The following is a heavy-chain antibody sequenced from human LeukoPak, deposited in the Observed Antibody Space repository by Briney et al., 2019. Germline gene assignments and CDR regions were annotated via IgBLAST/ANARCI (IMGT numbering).Heavy chain of an antibody. CDR2: VSYDGSNK. V-gene: IGHV3-30*18. CDR3: AKDSRVGGSRIDY. J-gene: IGHJ4*02. D-gene: IGHD4-23*01. CDR1: GLTLTSYG. Sequence: PGGSLRLSCAASGLTLTSYGLTGVRQVPGKGLDGLDFVSYDGSNKYYADSVKGRFTISRDNSKNTLYLQMYSLRAEDTAVYYCAKDSRVGGSRIDYWGQGTLVTVSS.